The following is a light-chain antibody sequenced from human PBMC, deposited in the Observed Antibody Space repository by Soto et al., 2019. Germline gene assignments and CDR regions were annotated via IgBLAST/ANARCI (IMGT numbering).Light chain of an antibody. J-gene: IGLJ2*01. CDR3: CSYAGSSDAGGRPDVI. CDR1: SSDIGSFDL. CDR2: EVT. Sequence: QSALTQPASVSGSPGQSITISCTGSSSDIGSFDLVSWYQQDTGRAPKLIIFEVTKRPSGVSPRFSASKSGNTASLTISGLQAEDEADYYCCSYAGSSDAGGRPDVIFGGGTKVTVL. V-gene: IGLV2-23*02.